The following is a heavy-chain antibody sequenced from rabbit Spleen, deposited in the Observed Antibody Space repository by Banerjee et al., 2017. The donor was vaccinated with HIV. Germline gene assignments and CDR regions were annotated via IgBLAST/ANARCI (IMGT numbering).Heavy chain of an antibody. CDR2: IDAGSSGFT. V-gene: IGHV1S45*01. D-gene: IGHD1-1*01. CDR3: ARDTSSSFSSYGMDL. Sequence: QERLVESGGGLVKPEGSLTLTCTASGVSFSISSYMCWVRQAPGRGLEWIACIDAGSSGFTYFATWAKGRFTCSKTSSTTVTLQMTRLTAADTATYFCARDTSSSFSSYGMDLWGPGTLVTVS. J-gene: IGHJ6*01. CDR1: GVSFSISSY.